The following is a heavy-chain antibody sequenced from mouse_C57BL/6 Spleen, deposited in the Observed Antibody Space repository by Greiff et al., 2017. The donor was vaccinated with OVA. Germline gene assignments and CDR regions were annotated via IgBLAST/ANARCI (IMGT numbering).Heavy chain of an antibody. J-gene: IGHJ4*01. Sequence: EVMLVESGGGLVKPGGSLKLSCAASGFTFSDYGMHWVRQAPEKGLEWVAYISSGSSTIYYADTVKGRFTISRDNAKNTLFLQMTSLRSEDTAMYYCADYGSKDYAMDYWGQGTAVTVSS. CDR1: GFTFSDYG. V-gene: IGHV5-17*01. CDR3: ADYGSKDYAMDY. CDR2: ISSGSSTI. D-gene: IGHD1-1*01.